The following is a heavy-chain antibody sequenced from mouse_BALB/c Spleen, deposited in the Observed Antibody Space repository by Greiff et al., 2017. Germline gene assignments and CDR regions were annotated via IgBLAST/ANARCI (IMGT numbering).Heavy chain of an antibody. CDR2: INPSSGYT. Sequence: VQLQQSGAELARPGASVKMSCKASGYTFTSYTMHWVKQRPGQGLEWIGYINPSSGYTNYNQKFKDKATLTADKSSSTAYMQLSGLTSEDSAVYYCCRWTARERGYWGQGTTLTVSS. CDR3: CRWTARERGY. D-gene: IGHD3-2*01. CDR1: GYTFTSYT. J-gene: IGHJ2*01. V-gene: IGHV1-4*01.